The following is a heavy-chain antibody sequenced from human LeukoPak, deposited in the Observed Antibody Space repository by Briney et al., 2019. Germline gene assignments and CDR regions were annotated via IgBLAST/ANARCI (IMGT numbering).Heavy chain of an antibody. D-gene: IGHD2-2*02. CDR3: ARTPGYCSGTSCYIGY. CDR2: IYSSGDT. V-gene: IGHV4-30-4*01. Sequence: SETLSLTCTVSGGSISSGDYYWSWVRQPPGTGLEWIGYIYSSGDTYYNPSLKSRVTISVDTSKNQFSLRLSSVTAADTAVYYCARTPGYCSGTSCYIGYWGQGTLVTVSS. CDR1: GGSISSGDYY. J-gene: IGHJ4*02.